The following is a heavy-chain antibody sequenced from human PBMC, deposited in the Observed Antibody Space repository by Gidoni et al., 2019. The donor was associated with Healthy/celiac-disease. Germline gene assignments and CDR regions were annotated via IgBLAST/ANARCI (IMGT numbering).Heavy chain of an antibody. CDR3: ATAGDIAAAGHFDY. J-gene: IGHJ4*02. V-gene: IGHV1-24*01. CDR1: GYTLTELS. D-gene: IGHD6-13*01. Sequence: QVQLVQSGAEVKKPGASVKVSCQVSGYTLTELSMRWVRQAPRRGLEWMGGFVPEDGETIYAQKCQGRVTMTEDTSTDTAYMELGSLRSEDTAVYYCATAGDIAAAGHFDYWGQGPLVTFSP. CDR2: FVPEDGET.